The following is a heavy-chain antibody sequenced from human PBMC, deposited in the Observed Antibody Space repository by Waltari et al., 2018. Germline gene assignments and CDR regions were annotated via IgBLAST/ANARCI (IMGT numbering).Heavy chain of an antibody. Sequence: QVQLVQSGAEVKKAGSSVKVSCKASGGTLSSYAISWVRQAPGQWLEWMGVIIPCLGTANYAQKCQCRVTMTADESTSTAYMELSSLRSECTAVYYCARVVVVAATHYYYYGMDVWGQGTTVTVSS. J-gene: IGHJ6*02. CDR3: ARVVVVAATHYYYYGMDV. D-gene: IGHD2-15*01. CDR2: IIPCLGTA. CDR1: GGTLSSYA. V-gene: IGHV1-69*01.